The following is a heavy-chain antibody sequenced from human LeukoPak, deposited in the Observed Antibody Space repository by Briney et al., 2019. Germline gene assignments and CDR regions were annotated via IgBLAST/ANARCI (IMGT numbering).Heavy chain of an antibody. CDR2: INHSGST. J-gene: IGHJ5*02. CDR1: GGSFSGYF. V-gene: IGHV4-34*01. Sequence: PSEDLSLTCAVYGGSFSGYFWSWIRQSPGKGLEWIGEINHSGSTNYNPSLKSRFTISMDTSKNQFSLRVSSVTAADTAVYFCARRGEQVYPNRFDPWGQGTLVTVSS. CDR3: ARRGEQVYPNRFDP. D-gene: IGHD1-26*01.